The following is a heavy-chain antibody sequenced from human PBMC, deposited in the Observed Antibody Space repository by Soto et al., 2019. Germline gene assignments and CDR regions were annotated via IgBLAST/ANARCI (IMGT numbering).Heavy chain of an antibody. Sequence: GSLRLSCAASGFTFSSYAMSWVRQAPGKGLEWVSAISGSGGSTYYADSVKGRFTISRDNSKNTLYLQMNSLRAEDTAVYYCAKAGDFWSGYYVYYFDYWGQGTLVTVSS. V-gene: IGHV3-23*01. CDR2: ISGSGGST. J-gene: IGHJ4*02. CDR1: GFTFSSYA. D-gene: IGHD3-3*01. CDR3: AKAGDFWSGYYVYYFDY.